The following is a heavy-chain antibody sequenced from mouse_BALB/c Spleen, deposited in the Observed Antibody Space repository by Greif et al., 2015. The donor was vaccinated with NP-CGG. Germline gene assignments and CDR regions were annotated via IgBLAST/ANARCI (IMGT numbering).Heavy chain of an antibody. J-gene: IGHJ4*01. CDR2: INPNNGGT. V-gene: IGHV1-18*01. CDR3: ARPYGDYYAMDY. Sequence: VQLQQSGPELVKPGASVKIPCKASGYTFTDYNMDWVKQGHGKSLEWIGDINPNNGGTIYNQKFKGKATLTVDKSSSTAYMELRSLTSEDTAVYYCARPYGDYYAMDYWGQGTSVTVSS. CDR1: GYTFTDYN. D-gene: IGHD2-13*01.